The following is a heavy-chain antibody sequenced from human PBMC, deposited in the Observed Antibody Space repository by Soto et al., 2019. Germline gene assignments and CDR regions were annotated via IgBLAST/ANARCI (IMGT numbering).Heavy chain of an antibody. D-gene: IGHD3-10*01. Sequence: QMHLVQSGVEVKRTGSSVKISCKASGYTFTYVYLHWVRQAPGQSLEWMGCITPYNGNTRYAQKFQDRVTITRDGSLTVFLELSSLRSEDTAIYYCARSSYYGSDTYTDYGVVVWGQGTTVTVSS. CDR2: ITPYNGNT. V-gene: IGHV1-45*02. CDR3: ARSSYYGSDTYTDYGVVV. J-gene: IGHJ6*02. CDR1: GYTFTYVY.